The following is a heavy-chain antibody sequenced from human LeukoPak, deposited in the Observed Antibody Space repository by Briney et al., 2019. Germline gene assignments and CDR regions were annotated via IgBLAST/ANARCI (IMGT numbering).Heavy chain of an antibody. CDR2: TSDRGDYT. Sequence: GGSLRLSGAASGFTFTSYSMSWVRQAPGKGLEWVSGTSDRGDYTYYADSVKGRFTISRDSSKNTLFLQMNSLRAEDTALYFCARKAQYNGHYPLDYWGQGTLVTVSS. CDR1: GFTFTSYS. D-gene: IGHD1-7*01. CDR3: ARKAQYNGHYPLDY. J-gene: IGHJ4*02. V-gene: IGHV3-23*01.